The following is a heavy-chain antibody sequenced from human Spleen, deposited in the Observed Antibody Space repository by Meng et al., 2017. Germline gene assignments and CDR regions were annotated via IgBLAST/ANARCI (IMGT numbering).Heavy chain of an antibody. CDR1: GGSISSNNW. Sequence: QVQLQESGPGLVKPSGTLSPTCAVSGGSISSNNWWGWVRQPPGKGLEWIGEMFHSGSTYYNPSLKSRITISVDESKNQFSLKLTSVTATDTAVYYCAAGVGYGGFLWGQGTLVTVSS. V-gene: IGHV4-4*02. CDR2: MFHSGST. J-gene: IGHJ4*02. D-gene: IGHD1-26*01. CDR3: AAGVGYGGFL.